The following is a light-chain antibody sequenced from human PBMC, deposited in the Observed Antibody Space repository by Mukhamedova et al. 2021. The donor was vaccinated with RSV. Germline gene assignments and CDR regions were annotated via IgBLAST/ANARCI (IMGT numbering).Light chain of an antibody. V-gene: IGKV4-1*01. CDR2: WAS. CDR1: QSVLYSSNNKNY. J-gene: IGKJ4*01. Sequence: NCKSSQSVLYSSNNKNYLAWYQQKPGQPPKLLIYWASTRESGVPDRFSGSGSGTDFTLTISSLQAEDVAVYYCQQYYSTPLTFGG. CDR3: QQYYSTPLT.